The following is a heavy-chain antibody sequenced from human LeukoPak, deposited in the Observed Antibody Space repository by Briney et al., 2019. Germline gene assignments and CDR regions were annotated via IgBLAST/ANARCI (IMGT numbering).Heavy chain of an antibody. J-gene: IGHJ4*02. Sequence: GASVKVSCKASGYTFTGYYMHWVRQAPGQGLEWMGWINPNSGGTSYAQKFQGRVTMTRDTSISTAYMEVSSLRSDDTAVYYCARDPSRGQLLLRPPDYWGQGTLVTVSS. V-gene: IGHV1-2*02. CDR1: GYTFTGYY. D-gene: IGHD6-13*01. CDR2: INPNSGGT. CDR3: ARDPSRGQLLLRPPDY.